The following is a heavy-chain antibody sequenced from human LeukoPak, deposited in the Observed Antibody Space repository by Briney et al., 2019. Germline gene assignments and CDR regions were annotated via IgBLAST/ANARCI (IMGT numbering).Heavy chain of an antibody. V-gene: IGHV3-21*01. D-gene: IGHD7-27*01. CDR1: GFTFSSYS. CDR3: ARLYIWGSRGYYFDY. CDR2: ISISMSYI. Sequence: PGGSLRLSCAASGFTFSSYSMNWVRHAPAKGLECVSSISISMSYIYYADSVKGRFTISRDNAKNSLYLQMNSLRAEDTAVYYCARLYIWGSRGYYFDYWGQGTLVTVSS. J-gene: IGHJ4*02.